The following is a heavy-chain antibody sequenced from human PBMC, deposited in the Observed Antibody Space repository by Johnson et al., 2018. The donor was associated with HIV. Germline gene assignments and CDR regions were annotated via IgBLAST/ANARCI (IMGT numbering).Heavy chain of an antibody. D-gene: IGHD3-3*01. CDR1: GFTFSSYV. Sequence: QVQLVESGGGVVQPGRSLRLSCAASGFTFSSYVMHWVRQAPGKGLEWVAVISYDGSNKYYADSVKGRFTISRDNSKNTLYLQMNSLRAEDAAVYYCARDLRGYPIIDACDIWGQGTMVTVSS. CDR2: ISYDGSNK. V-gene: IGHV3-30*04. J-gene: IGHJ3*02. CDR3: ARDLRGYPIIDACDI.